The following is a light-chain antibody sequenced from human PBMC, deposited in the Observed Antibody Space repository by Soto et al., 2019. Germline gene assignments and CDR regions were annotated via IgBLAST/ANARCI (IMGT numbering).Light chain of an antibody. CDR3: QTWGTGTRLV. V-gene: IGLV4-69*01. J-gene: IGLJ2*01. Sequence: QSVLTQSPSASASLGASVRLTCTLNSGHSRYAIAWHQQQPEKGPRYLMKINGDGSHTKGDEIPDRFSGSSSGAERHLTISSLQAEDEADYYCQTWGTGTRLVFGGGTKRTVL. CDR1: SGHSRYA. CDR2: INGDGSH.